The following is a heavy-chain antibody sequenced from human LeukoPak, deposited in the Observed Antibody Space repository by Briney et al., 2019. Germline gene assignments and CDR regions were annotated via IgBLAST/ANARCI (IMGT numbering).Heavy chain of an antibody. D-gene: IGHD6-19*01. CDR3: ARPGYSSGWYQYYFDY. Sequence: GGSLRLSCAASGFTFSSYEMNWVRQAPGKGLEWVSYISSSGSTIYYADSVKGRFTISRDNAKNSLYLQMNSLRAEATAVYYCARPGYSSGWYQYYFDYWGQGTLVTVSS. V-gene: IGHV3-48*03. J-gene: IGHJ4*02. CDR1: GFTFSSYE. CDR2: ISSSGSTI.